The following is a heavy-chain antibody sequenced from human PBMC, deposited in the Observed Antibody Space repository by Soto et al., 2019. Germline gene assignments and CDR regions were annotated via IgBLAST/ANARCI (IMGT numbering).Heavy chain of an antibody. Sequence: QVQLQESGPGLVKPSETLSLTCTVSGVSISTYYWSWIRQPPGKGLEWIGYLYNNGSTSYNPSLKSRVIISVDTSNNHFSLKLNSVTAADTAVYYCATAQGAWFDPWGQGTLVTVSS. V-gene: IGHV4-59*01. CDR2: LYNNGST. D-gene: IGHD3-16*01. CDR1: GVSISTYY. CDR3: ATAQGAWFDP. J-gene: IGHJ5*02.